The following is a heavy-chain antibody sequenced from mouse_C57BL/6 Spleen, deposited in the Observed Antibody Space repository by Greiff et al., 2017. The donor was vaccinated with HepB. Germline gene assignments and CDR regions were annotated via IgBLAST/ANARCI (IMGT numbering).Heavy chain of an antibody. Sequence: EVHLVESGEGLVKPGGSLKLSCAASGFTFSSYAMSWVRQTPEKRLEWVAYISSGGDYIYYADTVKGRFTISRDNARNTLYLQMSSLKSEDTAMYYCTRVGGPYAMDYWGQGTSVTVSS. J-gene: IGHJ4*01. CDR1: GFTFSSYA. V-gene: IGHV5-9-1*02. CDR3: TRVGGPYAMDY. CDR2: ISSGGDYI.